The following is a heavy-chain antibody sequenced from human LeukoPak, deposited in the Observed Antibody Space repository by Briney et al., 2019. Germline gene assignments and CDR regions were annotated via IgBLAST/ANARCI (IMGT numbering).Heavy chain of an antibody. Sequence: SETLSLTCTVSGGSISSYYWSWIRQPPGKGLEWIAYISDMGSINYNPSLKSRVTISLDTSKNQFSLKLSSVTAADTAVYYCAGHHPRNTVDFWGQGTLVTVSS. CDR1: GGSISSYY. V-gene: IGHV4-59*08. CDR2: ISDMGSI. CDR3: AGHHPRNTVDF. D-gene: IGHD2-8*02. J-gene: IGHJ4*02.